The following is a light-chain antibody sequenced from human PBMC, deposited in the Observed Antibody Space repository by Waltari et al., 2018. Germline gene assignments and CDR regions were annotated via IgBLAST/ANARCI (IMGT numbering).Light chain of an antibody. CDR3: QQYDKWPLT. CDR1: QSVGSE. J-gene: IGKJ4*01. CDR2: GAS. V-gene: IGKV3-15*01. Sequence: ETVMTQSPATLSVSPGERVTLSCRASQSVGSELAWYQHKFGQAPRLLIYGASTRPTGVPARFRGSGSGTDFTLTISSLQSEDLGLHYCQQYDKWPLTFGGGTKVAIK.